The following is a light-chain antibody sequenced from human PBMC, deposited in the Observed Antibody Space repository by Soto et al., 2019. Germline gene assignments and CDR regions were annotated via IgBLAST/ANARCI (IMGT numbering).Light chain of an antibody. CDR2: AAS. Sequence: DIQMTQSPSSVSASVGDRVTITCRASQAISSWLAWYQQRPGGAPKLVIYAASSLQPGVPSRFRGSGSGTEFTLTINSLQPEDFETYFCQQTSNFPLTFGGGTKVDI. J-gene: IGKJ4*01. CDR3: QQTSNFPLT. CDR1: QAISSW. V-gene: IGKV1-12*01.